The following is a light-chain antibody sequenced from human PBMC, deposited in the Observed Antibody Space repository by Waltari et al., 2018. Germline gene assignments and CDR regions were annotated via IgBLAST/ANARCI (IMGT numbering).Light chain of an antibody. CDR2: AAS. Sequence: DIQMTQSPSSLSASVGDRVTITCRASQCISTSLNWYQQKPGIAPKLLIYAASDLQSGVPSRFSGRGSGTDFTLTISSLQPEDFATYYCQQSFFSPDNFGQGTKLEIK. CDR1: QCISTS. CDR3: QQSFFSPDN. J-gene: IGKJ2*01. V-gene: IGKV1-39*01.